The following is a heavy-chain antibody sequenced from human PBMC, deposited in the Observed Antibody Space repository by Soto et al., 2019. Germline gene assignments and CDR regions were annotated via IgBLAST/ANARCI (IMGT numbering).Heavy chain of an antibody. J-gene: IGHJ2*01. V-gene: IGHV3-9*01. Sequence: EVQLVESGGGLVQPGRSLRLSCAASGFTFDDYAMHLVRQAPGKVLEWVSGISWNSGSIGYADSLKGRFTISRDNAKNSLYLQMNSLRAEDTALYYCAKDRYQCLVAGWYFDLWGRGTLVTVSS. CDR2: ISWNSGSI. CDR1: GFTFDDYA. D-gene: IGHD6-19*01. CDR3: AKDRYQCLVAGWYFDL.